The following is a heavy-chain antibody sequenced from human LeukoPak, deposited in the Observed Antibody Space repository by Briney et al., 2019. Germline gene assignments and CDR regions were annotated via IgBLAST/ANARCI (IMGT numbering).Heavy chain of an antibody. V-gene: IGHV3-30-3*01. J-gene: IGHJ4*02. CDR3: ARVDTAMADDY. CDR2: ISYDGSNK. D-gene: IGHD5-18*01. Sequence: PGGSLRLSCTASGFTFGDYAMSWFRQAPGKGLEWVAVISYDGSNKYYADSVKGRFTISRDNSKNTLYLQMNSLRAEDTAVYYCARVDTAMADDYWGQGTLVTVSS. CDR1: GFTFGDYA.